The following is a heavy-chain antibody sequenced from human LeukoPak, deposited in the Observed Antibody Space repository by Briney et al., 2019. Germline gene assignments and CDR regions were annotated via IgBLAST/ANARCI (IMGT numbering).Heavy chain of an antibody. J-gene: IGHJ5*01. CDR3: PSYPPSYRSNWFDS. Sequence: GSVTVSCTASGYTFTSYDISWVRQAPGQGPEWMGWMNPNSGNTGYAQKVQGRVTMTRNTPISTAYMELSSLRPENTAVYYCPSYPPSYRSNWFDSWGQGTLVTVSS. CDR1: GYTFTSYD. D-gene: IGHD1-26*01. V-gene: IGHV1-8*01. CDR2: MNPNSGNT.